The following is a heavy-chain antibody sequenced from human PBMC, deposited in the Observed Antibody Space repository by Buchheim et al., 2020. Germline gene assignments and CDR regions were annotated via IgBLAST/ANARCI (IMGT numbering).Heavy chain of an antibody. D-gene: IGHD3-3*01. V-gene: IGHV4-34*01. CDR1: GGSFSDYY. Sequence: QVQLQQWGAGLLKPSETLSLTCAVYGGSFSDYYWSWIRQPPGKGLEWIGEINHSGSTNYNPSLKSRVTISIDTSKDQFSLKLSSVTAADTAIYYCARGPNFLHPWGQGTL. CDR2: INHSGST. J-gene: IGHJ4*02. CDR3: ARGPNFLHP.